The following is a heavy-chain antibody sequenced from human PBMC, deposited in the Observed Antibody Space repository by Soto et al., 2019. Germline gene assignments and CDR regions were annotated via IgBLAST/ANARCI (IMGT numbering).Heavy chain of an antibody. J-gene: IGHJ6*02. CDR1: GFTFSDFD. CDR3: ARGQSGGNYYNHGLAT. V-gene: IGHV3-21*01. Sequence: EVQLVESGGGLVKPGGSLRLSCAASGFTFSDFDMSWVRQAPGKGLEWVSSITSNSVYVYYADSLKGRFTISRDNAKSSPYRKLNCTAAEATAGYYCARGQSGGNYYNHGLATGGQETTVTVS. CDR2: ITSNSVYV. D-gene: IGHD1-26*01.